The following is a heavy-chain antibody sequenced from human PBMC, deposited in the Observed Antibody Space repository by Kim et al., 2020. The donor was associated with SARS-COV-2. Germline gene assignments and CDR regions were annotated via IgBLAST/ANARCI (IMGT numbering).Heavy chain of an antibody. CDR3: ARATLAQQLVFHD. J-gene: IGHJ4*02. V-gene: IGHV1-69*04. D-gene: IGHD6-13*01. Sequence: YAQKFQGRAPITADKSTGTAYMELSSLRSEDTAVYYCARATLAQQLVFHDWGQGTLVTVSS.